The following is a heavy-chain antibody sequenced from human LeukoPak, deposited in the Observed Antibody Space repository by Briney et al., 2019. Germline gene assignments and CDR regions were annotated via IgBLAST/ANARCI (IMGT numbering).Heavy chain of an antibody. D-gene: IGHD1-20*01. CDR2: IWYDGSNK. Sequence: GGSLRLSCAASGFTVSSNYMSWVRQAPGKGLEWVAVIWYDGSNKYYADSVKGRFTISRDNSKNTLYLQMNSLRAEDTAVYYCARDSNWTFDYWGQGTLVTVSS. J-gene: IGHJ4*02. CDR3: ARDSNWTFDY. CDR1: GFTVSSNY. V-gene: IGHV3-33*08.